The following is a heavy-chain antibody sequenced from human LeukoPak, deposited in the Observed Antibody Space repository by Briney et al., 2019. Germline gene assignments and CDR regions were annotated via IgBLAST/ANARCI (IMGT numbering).Heavy chain of an antibody. CDR1: GFTFGDYA. V-gene: IGHV3-9*01. D-gene: IGHD1-26*01. J-gene: IGHJ4*02. Sequence: PGRSLRLSCAASGFTFGDYAMHWVRQAPGKGLEWVSGISWNSDSIGYADSVKGRFTISRDNAKNTLYLQMNSLRAEDTAVYYCARGATYAYYQDYWGQGTLVTVSS. CDR2: ISWNSDSI. CDR3: ARGATYAYYQDY.